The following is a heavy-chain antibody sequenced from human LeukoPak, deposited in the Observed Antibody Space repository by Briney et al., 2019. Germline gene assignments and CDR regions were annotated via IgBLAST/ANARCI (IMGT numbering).Heavy chain of an antibody. J-gene: IGHJ6*03. V-gene: IGHV4-38-2*02. CDR3: ARVSRKTYYSYYMDV. Sequence: SETLSLSCTVSGYSISNAYYWGWIRQPPGKGLEWIGSIYHSGSTYYNPSLKSRVTISVDTSKNQFSLKLTSVTAADTAVYYCARVSRKTYYSYYMDVWGKGTTVTVSS. CDR1: GYSISNAYY. CDR2: IYHSGST. D-gene: IGHD1-14*01.